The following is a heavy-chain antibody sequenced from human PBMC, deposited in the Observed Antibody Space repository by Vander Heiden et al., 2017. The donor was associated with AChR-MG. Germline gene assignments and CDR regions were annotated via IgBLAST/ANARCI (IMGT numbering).Heavy chain of an antibody. Sequence: EVRLLETGGGLVQPGGSLRISCVGPGFIFNYFAMSWVRPAPGKGLEWLSSISGSGSHTFYADSVRGRFTISRDTSKNTLYLQMSSLQDGDTALYYCVKEFDSVWGSYRPLDFWGQGTLVTVSS. V-gene: IGHV3-23*01. CDR3: VKEFDSVWGSYRPLDF. CDR1: GFIFNYFA. J-gene: IGHJ4*02. CDR2: ISGSGSHT. D-gene: IGHD3-16*02.